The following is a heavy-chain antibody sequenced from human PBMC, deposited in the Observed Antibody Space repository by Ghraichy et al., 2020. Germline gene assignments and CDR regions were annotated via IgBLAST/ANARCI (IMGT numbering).Heavy chain of an antibody. V-gene: IGHV2-5*01. CDR3: AHRYYDFWSGYFDGMDV. Sequence: SGPTLVKPTQTLTLTCTFSGFSLSTSGVGVGWIRQPPGKALEWLALIYWNDDKRYSPSLKSRLTITKDTSKNQVVLTMTNMDPVDTATYYCAHRYYDFWSGYFDGMDVWGQGTTVTVSS. D-gene: IGHD3-3*01. CDR2: IYWNDDK. J-gene: IGHJ6*02. CDR1: GFSLSTSGVG.